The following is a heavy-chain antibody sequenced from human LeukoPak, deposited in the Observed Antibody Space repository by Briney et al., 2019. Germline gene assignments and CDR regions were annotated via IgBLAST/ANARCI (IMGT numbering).Heavy chain of an antibody. V-gene: IGHV3-66*01. CDR3: ARKTDSGGQGDY. CDR2: IYSGGNT. Sequence: GGSLRLSCAAFGFTVSVNYMSWVRQAPGKGLECVSVIYSGGNTYYADSVKGRFTISRDNSKNTLYLQMNSLRAEDAAVYYCARKTDSGGQGDYWGPGTLVTVSS. J-gene: IGHJ4*02. CDR1: GFTVSVNY. D-gene: IGHD3-22*01.